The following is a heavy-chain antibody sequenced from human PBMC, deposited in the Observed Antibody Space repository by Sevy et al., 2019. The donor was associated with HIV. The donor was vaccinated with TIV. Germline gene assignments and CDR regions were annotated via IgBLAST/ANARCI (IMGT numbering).Heavy chain of an antibody. CDR1: GFSLSTSGVG. V-gene: IGHV2-5*01. CDR3: AHSHPEYNCYDSSGYYMDY. D-gene: IGHD3-22*01. CDR2: IYWNDDK. Sequence: SGPTLVNPTQTLTLTCTFSGFSLSTSGVGVGWIRQPPGKALEWLALIYWNDDKRYSPSLKSRLTITKDTSKNQVVLKMTNMDPVDTATYYCAHSHPEYNCYDSSGYYMDYWGQGTLVTVSS. J-gene: IGHJ4*02.